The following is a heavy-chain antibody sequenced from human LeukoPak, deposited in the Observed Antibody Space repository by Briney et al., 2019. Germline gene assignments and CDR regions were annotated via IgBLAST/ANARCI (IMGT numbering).Heavy chain of an antibody. Sequence: GGSLRLSCAASGFTVSSNYMSWVRQAPGKGLEWVSIIYSGGNTYYVDSVKGRFTIPRDNSKNTLYLQMNSLRAEDTAVYYCATRSLPGYYYGMDVWGQGTTVTVSS. CDR3: ATRSLPGYYYGMDV. CDR1: GFTVSSNY. J-gene: IGHJ6*02. D-gene: IGHD2-15*01. V-gene: IGHV3-53*01. CDR2: IYSGGNT.